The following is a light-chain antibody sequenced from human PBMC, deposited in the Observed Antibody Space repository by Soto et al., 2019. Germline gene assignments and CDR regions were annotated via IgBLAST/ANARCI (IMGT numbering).Light chain of an antibody. CDR2: DAS. CDR3: QQYGDLPVT. CDR1: EDIRNS. J-gene: IGKJ3*01. Sequence: DIQMTQSPSSLSASVGDRVTITCQANEDIRNSLHWYQQKPGKAPNLLIYDASNVETGVPSRFSGSGVGTDFTFTISSLQPEDVATYYFQQYGDLPVTFGPGTKVDIK. V-gene: IGKV1-33*01.